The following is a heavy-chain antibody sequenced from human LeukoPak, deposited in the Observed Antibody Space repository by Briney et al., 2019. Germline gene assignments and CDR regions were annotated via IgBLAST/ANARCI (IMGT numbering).Heavy chain of an antibody. V-gene: IGHV3-7*03. J-gene: IGHJ6*02. CDR3: TRDLAAVPGPRMDV. CDR1: GFTFSSYA. D-gene: IGHD6-19*01. CDR2: INPDGSER. Sequence: PGGSPRLSCAASGFTFSSYAMHWVRQAPGKGLEWVALINPDGSERYYVDSVKGRFTISRDNARNSLYLQMDSLRDDDTAMYFCTRDLAAVPGPRMDVWGQGTTVTVSS.